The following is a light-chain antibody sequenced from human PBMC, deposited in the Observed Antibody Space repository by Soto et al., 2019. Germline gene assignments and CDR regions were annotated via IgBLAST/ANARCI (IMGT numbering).Light chain of an antibody. CDR2: GNN. CDR1: SSNIGAGYD. J-gene: IGLJ2*01. V-gene: IGLV1-40*01. Sequence: QSVLTQPPSVSGAPGQKVTISCTGSSSNIGAGYDVHWYQQLPGTPPKLLIYGNNNRPSGVPDRFSGSKSGTSASLAINGLQAEDEADYYCQSYDSSLSAVVFGGGTQLTVL. CDR3: QSYDSSLSAVV.